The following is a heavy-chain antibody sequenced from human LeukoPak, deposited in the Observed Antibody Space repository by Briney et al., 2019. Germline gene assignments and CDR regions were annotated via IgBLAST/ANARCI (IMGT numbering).Heavy chain of an antibody. CDR3: ARDFGLVLSL. CDR2: IRSKAYGGTT. J-gene: IGHJ1*01. Sequence: SLRLSCTVSGFTFGDYAMSWFRQAPGKGLEWVGFIRSKAYGGTTEYAASVKGRFTISRDNAKNSLYLQMNSLRAEDTAVYYCARDFGLVLSLWGQGTLVTVSS. D-gene: IGHD3/OR15-3a*01. CDR1: GFTFGDYA. V-gene: IGHV3-49*03.